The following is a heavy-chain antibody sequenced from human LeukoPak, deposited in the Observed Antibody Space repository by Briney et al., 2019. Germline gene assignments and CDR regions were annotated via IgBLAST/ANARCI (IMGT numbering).Heavy chain of an antibody. CDR3: AREGRDIVDLGLNWFDP. V-gene: IGHV3-30-3*01. CDR2: ISYDGSNK. J-gene: IGHJ5*02. CDR1: GFTFSSYA. Sequence: PGRSQRLSCAASGFTFSSYAMHWVRQAPGKGLEWVAVISYDGSNKYYADSVKGRFTISRDNSKNTLYLQMNSLRAEDTAVYYCAREGRDIVDLGLNWFDPWGQGALVTVSS. D-gene: IGHD5-12*01.